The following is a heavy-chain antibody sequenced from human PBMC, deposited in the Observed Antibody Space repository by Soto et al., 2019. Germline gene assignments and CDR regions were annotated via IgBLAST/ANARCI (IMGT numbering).Heavy chain of an antibody. Sequence: PGESLKISCKACGNEFGCGWIGRVRQMSGKGLEWMGIIKPSTPDIRYSPSLRGHGSISADEGLSAAYLRWYSLKASDSGRYYCARQLIHICDFWGQGTLVTVSS. CDR1: GNEFGCGW. CDR3: ARQLIHICDF. J-gene: IGHJ4*02. D-gene: IGHD2-21*01. CDR2: IKPSTPDI. V-gene: IGHV5-51*01.